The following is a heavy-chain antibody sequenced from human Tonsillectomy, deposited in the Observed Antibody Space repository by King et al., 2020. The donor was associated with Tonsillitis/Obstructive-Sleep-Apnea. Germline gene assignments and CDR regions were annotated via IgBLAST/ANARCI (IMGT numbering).Heavy chain of an antibody. V-gene: IGHV3-73*01. CDR3: TRHVGGDFWGGYYTV. CDR2: IRSKANSYAT. Sequence: VQLVESGGGLVRPGGALKLSCAASWFTFSGSAMHWVRPASGEGLEGVGRIRSKANSYATAYDASVEGRVTISRDDSKNTGFLQMNSLKTEDTAVYYCTRHVGGDFWGGYYTVWGQGTLVTVSS. J-gene: IGHJ4*02. D-gene: IGHD3-3*01. CDR1: WFTFSGSA.